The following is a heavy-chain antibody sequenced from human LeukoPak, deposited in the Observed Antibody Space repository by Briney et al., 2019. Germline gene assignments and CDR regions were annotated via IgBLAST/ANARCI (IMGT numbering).Heavy chain of an antibody. Sequence: PSETVSLTCTVSGDSISNRRYYWGWIRQPPGKGMEWIGSTSYGGSTYYNPSLQSLVTISVDTSKNQFSLKVTSLTDADTAVYYCARHVGRYYYYMDVWGKGTAVTVSS. V-gene: IGHV4-39*01. CDR3: ARHVGRYYYYMDV. CDR2: TSYGGST. CDR1: GDSISNRRYY. D-gene: IGHD1-26*01. J-gene: IGHJ6*03.